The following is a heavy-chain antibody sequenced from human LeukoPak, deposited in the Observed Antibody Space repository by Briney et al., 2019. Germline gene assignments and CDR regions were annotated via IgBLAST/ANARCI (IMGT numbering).Heavy chain of an antibody. V-gene: IGHV3-23*01. CDR3: AKHQETGGFSFCDY. Sequence: GGSLRLSCAASGFTFTDYAMTWVRQTPGKGLEWISTISFTGGSTYYAGSVRGRFTISRDNSRSTVFLQMNDLRVEDSARYYCAKHQETGGFSFCDYWGQGTLVTVSS. D-gene: IGHD3-3*02. CDR2: ISFTGGST. J-gene: IGHJ4*02. CDR1: GFTFTDYA.